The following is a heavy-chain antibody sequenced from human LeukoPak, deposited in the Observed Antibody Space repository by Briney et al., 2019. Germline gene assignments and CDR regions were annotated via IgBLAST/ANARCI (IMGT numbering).Heavy chain of an antibody. CDR1: GGTFSSYA. CDR2: IIPIFGTA. CDR3: ARDQNIVVVPAAIEAVFDY. Sequence: SVKVSCRASGGTFSSYAISWVRQAPGQGLEWMGGIIPIFGTANYAQKFQGRVTITADESTSTAYMELSSLRSEDTAVYYCARDQNIVVVPAAIEAVFDYWGQGTLVTVSS. J-gene: IGHJ4*02. D-gene: IGHD2-2*02. V-gene: IGHV1-69*13.